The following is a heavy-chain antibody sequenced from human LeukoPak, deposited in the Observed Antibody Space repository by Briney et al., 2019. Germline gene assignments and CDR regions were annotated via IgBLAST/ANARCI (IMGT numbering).Heavy chain of an antibody. CDR2: ISAYNGNT. V-gene: IGHV1-18*01. D-gene: IGHD4-11*01. CDR1: GYTFTSYG. J-gene: IGHJ4*02. CDR3: ARNDYSNYPHY. Sequence: AAVKVSWKASGYTFTSYGISWVRDAPGPGLEWMGWISAYNGNTNYAQNLQGRVTMTTDTSTSTAYMELRSLRSDDTAVYYCARNDYSNYPHYWGQGTLVTVSS.